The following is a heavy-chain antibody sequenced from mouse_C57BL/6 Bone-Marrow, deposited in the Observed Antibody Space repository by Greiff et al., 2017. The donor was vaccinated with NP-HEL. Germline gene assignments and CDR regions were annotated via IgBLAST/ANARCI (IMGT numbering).Heavy chain of an antibody. Sequence: EVKLMESGGGLVQPGGSLKLSCAASGFTFSDYYMYWVRQTPEKRLEWVAYISNGGGSTYYPDTVKGRFTISRDNAKNTLYLQMSRLKSEDTAMYYCARQRGFAYWGQGTLVTVSA. V-gene: IGHV5-12*01. CDR3: ARQRGFAY. CDR2: ISNGGGST. J-gene: IGHJ3*01. CDR1: GFTFSDYY.